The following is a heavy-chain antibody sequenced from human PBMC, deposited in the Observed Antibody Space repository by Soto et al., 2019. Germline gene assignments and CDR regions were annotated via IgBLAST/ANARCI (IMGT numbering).Heavy chain of an antibody. D-gene: IGHD4-4*01. CDR2: IIPIFGTA. J-gene: IGHJ6*02. V-gene: IGHV1-69*13. CDR3: ARCMTTVTTPYYYGMDV. Sequence: GASVKVSCKASGGTLSSYAISWVRQAPGQGLEWMGGIIPIFGTANYAQKFQGRVTITADESTSTAYMELSSLRSEDTAVYYCARCMTTVTTPYYYGMDVWGQGTTVTVSS. CDR1: GGTLSSYA.